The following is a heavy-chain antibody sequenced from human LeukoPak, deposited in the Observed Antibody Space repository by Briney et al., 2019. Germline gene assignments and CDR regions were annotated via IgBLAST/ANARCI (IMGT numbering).Heavy chain of an antibody. CDR2: INPKSDGT. CDR3: ARDPPGTTAFDL. Sequence: ASVKVSCKASGYIFTDYYLHWVRQAPGQGLEWMGWINPKSDGTKYAQNFRGRVIMTWDTSISTAYMEVSSLTSDDTAMFYCARDPPGTTAFDLWGQGTMVTVSS. V-gene: IGHV1-2*02. CDR1: GYIFTDYY. D-gene: IGHD1-1*01. J-gene: IGHJ3*01.